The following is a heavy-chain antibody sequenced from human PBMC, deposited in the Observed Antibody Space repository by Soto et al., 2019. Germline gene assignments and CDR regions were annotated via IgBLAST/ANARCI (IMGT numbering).Heavy chain of an antibody. CDR2: IDPSDSYT. V-gene: IGHV5-10-1*01. J-gene: IGHJ5*02. D-gene: IGHD5-18*01. CDR1: GYSFTSYW. Sequence: EVQLVQSGAEVKKPGESLRISCKGSGYSFTSYWISWVRQMPGKGLEWMGRIDPSDSYTNYSPSFQGHVTISADKSSSTAYLKWSSLKASDTAMYYCARHVPSQYTAMVPFDPWGQGTLVTVSS. CDR3: ARHVPSQYTAMVPFDP.